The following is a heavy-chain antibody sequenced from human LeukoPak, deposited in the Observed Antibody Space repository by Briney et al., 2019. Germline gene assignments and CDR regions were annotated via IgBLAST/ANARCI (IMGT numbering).Heavy chain of an antibody. D-gene: IGHD6-13*01. CDR1: GGTFSSYA. J-gene: IGHJ5*02. Sequence: ASVKVSCKASGGTFSSYAISWVRQAPGQGLEWMGWISAYNGNTNYAQKLQGRVTMTTDTSTSTAYMELRSLRSDDPAVYYCARVFKLSAGIWFDPWGQGTLVTVSS. V-gene: IGHV1-18*01. CDR3: ARVFKLSAGIWFDP. CDR2: ISAYNGNT.